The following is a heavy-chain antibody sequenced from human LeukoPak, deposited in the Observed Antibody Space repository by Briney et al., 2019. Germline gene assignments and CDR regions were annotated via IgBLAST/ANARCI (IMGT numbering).Heavy chain of an antibody. J-gene: IGHJ6*03. CDR3: ARGHYYSSGAYWGNDYYYYMSG. CDR1: GGTFSTYA. V-gene: IGHV1-69*05. CDR2: IIPIFVTA. D-gene: IGHD3-22*01. Sequence: PVKVSRKASGGTFSTYAISWVREAPGHRLEWMGGIIPIFVTANYAQKFQRRVTITTDESTSTAYKELSSLRSEETAVYYCARGHYYSSGAYWGNDYYYYMSGWGKGTTVTVSS.